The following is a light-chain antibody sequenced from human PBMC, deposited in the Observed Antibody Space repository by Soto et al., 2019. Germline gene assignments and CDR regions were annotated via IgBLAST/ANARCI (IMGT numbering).Light chain of an antibody. CDR1: SSDVGRYNY. CDR2: DVS. CDR3: CSYAGSDTL. V-gene: IGLV2-11*01. Sequence: QSALTQPRSVSGSPGQSVTISCTGTSSDVGRYNYVSWYQHHPGKAPKLMIYDVSKRPSGVPVRFSGSKSGNTASLTISGLQAEDEADYYCCSYAGSDTLFGGGTKLTVL. J-gene: IGLJ2*01.